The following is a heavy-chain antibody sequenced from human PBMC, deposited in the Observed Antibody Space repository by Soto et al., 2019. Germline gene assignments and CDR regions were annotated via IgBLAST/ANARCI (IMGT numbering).Heavy chain of an antibody. CDR2: IYWDDDK. CDR3: AHSPRITMYDY. J-gene: IGHJ4*02. V-gene: IGHV2-5*02. D-gene: IGHD3-10*02. CDR1: GFSLSTNGVG. Sequence: QITLKESGPTLVTPTQTLTLTCTFSGFSLSTNGVGVGWIRQPPGKALEWLALIYWDDDKRYSPSLKSRLTITKDTSKNRVVLTMTNMDPVDTATYYCAHSPRITMYDYWGQGTLVTVSS.